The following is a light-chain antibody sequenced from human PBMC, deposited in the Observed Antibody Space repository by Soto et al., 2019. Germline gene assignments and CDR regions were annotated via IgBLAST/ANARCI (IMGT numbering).Light chain of an antibody. CDR1: QTISSW. V-gene: IGKV1-5*03. J-gene: IGKJ1*01. CDR2: KES. CDR3: QHYNSYSEA. Sequence: DMQMSHSPFTLSGAVWARVRIVCRASQTISSWLAWYKQKQGKDPKLLIYKESTLKSGVPSRFSGSGSGKEFTITISSLQTDDFETYYCQHYNSYSEAFGQGTKVDIK.